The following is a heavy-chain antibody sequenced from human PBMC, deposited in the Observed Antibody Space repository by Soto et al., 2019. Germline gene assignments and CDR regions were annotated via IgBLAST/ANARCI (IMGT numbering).Heavy chain of an antibody. J-gene: IGHJ4*02. V-gene: IGHV6-1*01. CDR2: TYYRSKWYN. Sequence: SQTLSLPCAVSGDSVSSHSAALSWIRQCPPRGLEWLGSTYYRSKWYNDYAVSVKSLITITPDTSNNQFTLQLTSVTPEDTAVYYCAREKGYSSTFYSWGQGTLVTVSS. D-gene: IGHD6-13*01. CDR3: AREKGYSSTFYS. CDR1: GDSVSSHSAA.